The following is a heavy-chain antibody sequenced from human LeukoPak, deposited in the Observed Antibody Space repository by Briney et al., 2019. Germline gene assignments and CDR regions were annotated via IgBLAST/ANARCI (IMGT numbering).Heavy chain of an antibody. V-gene: IGHV3-74*01. CDR2: INTDGRVT. CDR1: EFTFSRYW. D-gene: IGHD3-3*01. J-gene: IGHJ3*01. CDR3: ARDGNYDFWSADALDL. Sequence: PGGSLRLSCAASEFTFSRYWMHWVRQAPGKGLVWVARINTDGRVTTYADSVKGRFIISRDNAKNTLYLEMNSLTGDDTAVYYCARDGNYDFWSADALDLWGQGTRVTVSS.